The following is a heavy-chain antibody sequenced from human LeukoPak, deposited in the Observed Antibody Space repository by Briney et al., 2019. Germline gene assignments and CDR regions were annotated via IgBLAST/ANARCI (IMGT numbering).Heavy chain of an antibody. J-gene: IGHJ4*02. CDR2: TNRDGSST. D-gene: IGHD3-3*01. CDR3: ARDSVEWYIFDY. Sequence: PGGSLRLSCAASGFTVSSYWMHWVRHAPGKGPVWVARTNRDGSSTAYADSVKGRFTISKDNATNTLYLLMNSLSAEDTAVYYCARDSVEWYIFDYWGQGTLVTVSS. CDR1: GFTVSSYW. V-gene: IGHV3-74*01.